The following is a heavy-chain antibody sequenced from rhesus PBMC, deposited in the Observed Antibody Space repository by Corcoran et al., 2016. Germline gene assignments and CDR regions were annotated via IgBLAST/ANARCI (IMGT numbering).Heavy chain of an antibody. D-gene: IGHD1-44*01. CDR3: ARELIQPTTRVDS. J-gene: IGHJ6*01. V-gene: IGHV6-1*01. CDR1: GDSVSNNRAT. Sequence: QVQPQESGPGLVKPSQNLSPTCAISGDSVSNNRATWHRSRQSPSRGLEWLGRTYSRSKWYNDYAQSVQNRISINPDTSKNQFSLQLNSVTPEDMAVYYCARELIQPTTRVDSWGQGVVVTVSS. CDR2: TYSRSKWYN.